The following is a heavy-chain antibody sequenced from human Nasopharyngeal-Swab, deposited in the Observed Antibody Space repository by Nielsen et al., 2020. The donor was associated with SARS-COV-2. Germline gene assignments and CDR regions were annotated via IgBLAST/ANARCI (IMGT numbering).Heavy chain of an antibody. V-gene: IGHV7-4-1*02. J-gene: IGHJ6*02. D-gene: IGHD6-13*01. Sequence: WVRQAPGQGLEWMGWINTNTGNPTYAQGFTGRFAFSLDTSVSTAYLQISSLKAEDTAVYYCARATTEAAGDYYYYGMDVWGQGTTVTVSS. CDR2: INTNTGNP. CDR3: ARATTEAAGDYYYYGMDV.